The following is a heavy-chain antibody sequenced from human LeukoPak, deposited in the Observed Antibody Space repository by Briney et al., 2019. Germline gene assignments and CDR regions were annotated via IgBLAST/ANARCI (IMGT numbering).Heavy chain of an antibody. V-gene: IGHV1-69*13. CDR3: ASHKTWELPAY. CDR2: IIPIFGTA. Sequence: SVKVSCKASGGTFSSYAISWVRQAPGQGLEWMGGIIPIFGTADYAQKFQGRVTITADESTSTAYMELSSLRSEDTAVYYCASHKTWELPAYWGQGTLVTVSS. J-gene: IGHJ4*02. CDR1: GGTFSSYA. D-gene: IGHD1-26*01.